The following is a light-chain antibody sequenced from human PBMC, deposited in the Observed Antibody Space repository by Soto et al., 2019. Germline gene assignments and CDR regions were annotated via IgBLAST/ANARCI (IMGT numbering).Light chain of an antibody. CDR1: SSNIEVNY. CDR3: TVWDDSLRGRL. V-gene: IGLV1-47*01. CDR2: RNN. J-gene: IGLJ2*01. Sequence: QSVLTQPPSASGTPGQRVTISCSGASSNIEVNYVYWYQKLPGTAPRLLIYRNNQLPSGVPDRFSGSKSGTSASLAISALRSEDEGDYYCTVWDDSLRGRLFGGGTKVTVL.